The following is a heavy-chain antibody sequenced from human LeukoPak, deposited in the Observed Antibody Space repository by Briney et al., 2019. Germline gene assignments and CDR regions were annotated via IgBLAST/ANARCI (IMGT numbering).Heavy chain of an antibody. Sequence: ASVKVSCKASGYTFTSYGISWVRQAPGQGLEWMGWISAYNGNTNYAQKFQGRVTMTRDTSISTAYMELSRLRSDDTAVYYCARDQEGYGSGTESSYWGQGTLVTVSS. CDR1: GYTFTSYG. J-gene: IGHJ4*02. CDR2: ISAYNGNT. D-gene: IGHD3-10*01. CDR3: ARDQEGYGSGTESSY. V-gene: IGHV1-18*01.